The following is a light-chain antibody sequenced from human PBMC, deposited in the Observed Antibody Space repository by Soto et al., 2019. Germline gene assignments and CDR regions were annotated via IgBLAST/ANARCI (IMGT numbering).Light chain of an antibody. Sequence: DSQMPQSPSSLAAPIGDRATITCRASPGISNYLAWLQQKPGQVPKLLIYSASTLQSGLPSRFSGSGSGTDFTLTISNLQPEDVATYYCQKYNGDTGTFGPGTKVDIK. CDR3: QKYNGDTGT. CDR1: PGISNY. V-gene: IGKV1-27*01. CDR2: SAS. J-gene: IGKJ1*01.